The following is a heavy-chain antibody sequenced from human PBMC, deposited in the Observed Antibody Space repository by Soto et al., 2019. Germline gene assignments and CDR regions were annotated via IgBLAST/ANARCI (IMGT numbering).Heavy chain of an antibody. V-gene: IGHV1-2*02. CDR2: INPISGDT. D-gene: IGHD2-2*01. Sequence: ASVKVSCKASGYSFTGRYIHWVRQAPGQGLEWMGWINPISGDTNYAQKFQGRVTMTRDTSISTAYMDLSSLISGDTAVYYCARVRRIPYAMDVWGQGTTVTVSS. CDR3: ARVRRIPYAMDV. CDR1: GYSFTGRY. J-gene: IGHJ6*02.